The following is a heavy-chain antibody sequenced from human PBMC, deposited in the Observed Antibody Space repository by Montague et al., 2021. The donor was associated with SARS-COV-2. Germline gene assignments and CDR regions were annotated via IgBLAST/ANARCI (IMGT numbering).Heavy chain of an antibody. V-gene: IGHV4-61*01. Sequence: SETRSLTCTVSGGSVSSGSYYWSWIRQPPGKGLEWIGHIYYSGSTNYNPSLKSRVTISVDTSKNQFSLKLSSVTAADTAVYYCARDPWHITIFGVVTRYGMDVWGQGTTVTVSS. J-gene: IGHJ6*02. D-gene: IGHD3-3*01. CDR3: ARDPWHITIFGVVTRYGMDV. CDR1: GGSVSSGSYY. CDR2: IYYSGST.